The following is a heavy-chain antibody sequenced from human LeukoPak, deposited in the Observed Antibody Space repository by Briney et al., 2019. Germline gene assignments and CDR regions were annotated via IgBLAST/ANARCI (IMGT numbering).Heavy chain of an antibody. D-gene: IGHD2-15*01. CDR3: ARGVRSGGGSTNWFDP. J-gene: IGHJ5*02. Sequence: SETLSLTCAVYGGSFSGYYWSWIRQPPGKGLEWIWEINHSGSTNYNPSLKSRVTISVDTSKNQFSLKLSSVTAADTAVYYCARGVRSGGGSTNWFDPWGQGTLVTVSS. CDR2: INHSGST. CDR1: GGSFSGYY. V-gene: IGHV4-34*01.